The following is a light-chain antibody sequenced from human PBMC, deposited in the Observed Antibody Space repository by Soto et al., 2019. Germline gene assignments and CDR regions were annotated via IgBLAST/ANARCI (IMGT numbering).Light chain of an antibody. CDR3: ASFTTSSTRV. J-gene: IGLJ1*01. CDR2: EVN. Sequence: QSVLAQPASVSGSPGQSITVSCTGTSSDISTYNYVSWYQQHPGKAPKVIIYEVNNRPSGVSNRFSGSKSGNTASLTISGLQAEDEADYYCASFTTSSTRVFGTGTKVTVL. CDR1: SSDISTYNY. V-gene: IGLV2-14*01.